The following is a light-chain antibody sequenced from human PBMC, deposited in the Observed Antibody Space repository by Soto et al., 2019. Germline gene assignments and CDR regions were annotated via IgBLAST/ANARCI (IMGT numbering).Light chain of an antibody. CDR3: QQYQNWPLIT. J-gene: IGKJ5*01. CDR2: GAS. V-gene: IGKV3-15*01. CDR1: QSVSAY. Sequence: EILMTQSPGTPSVSPGERATLSCRASQSVSAYLAWYQQKPGQAPRRLIYGASTRATGIPARFSGSGSGTEFTLTISSLQSEDFALYYCQQYQNWPLITFGQGTRLEI.